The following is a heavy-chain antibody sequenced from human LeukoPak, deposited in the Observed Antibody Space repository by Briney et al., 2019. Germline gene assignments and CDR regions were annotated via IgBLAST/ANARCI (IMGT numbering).Heavy chain of an antibody. CDR2: MYNRWCT. Sequence: SETLSLTCTVSVGSITYYRWTWILQPPAHGLGGIADMYNRWCTSHNPSLKSQVTISVDTAKNQFSLKLSSVTAADTAVYYCARASKDGVVGPGAIFGYYYMDVWGKGTTVTVSS. CDR3: ARASKDGVVGPGAIFGYYYMDV. D-gene: IGHD3-3*01. CDR1: VGSITYYR. V-gene: IGHV4-59*01. J-gene: IGHJ6*03.